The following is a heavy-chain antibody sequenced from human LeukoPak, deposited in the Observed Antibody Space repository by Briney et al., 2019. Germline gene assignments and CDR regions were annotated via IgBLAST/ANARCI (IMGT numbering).Heavy chain of an antibody. J-gene: IGHJ4*02. CDR1: GGTFSSYD. Sequence: SVKLSCKASGGTFSSYDISWVRQAPGQGLELMGGIIPIVGTANYAQRVQSRVKITTDEFTITAYMELSRLRSEDTAVYFWARGRDTAMVMFDDWGQGTLVTVSS. CDR3: ARGRDTAMVMFDD. D-gene: IGHD5-18*01. V-gene: IGHV1-69*05. CDR2: IIPIVGTA.